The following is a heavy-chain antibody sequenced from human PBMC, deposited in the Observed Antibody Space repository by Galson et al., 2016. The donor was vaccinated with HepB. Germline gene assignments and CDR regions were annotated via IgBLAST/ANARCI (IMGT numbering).Heavy chain of an antibody. CDR2: ISGGGATT. D-gene: IGHD3-16*01. V-gene: IGHV3-23*01. J-gene: IGHJ4*02. Sequence: SLRLSCAASGFTLNNYAMTWVRQAPGKGLEWIAAISGGGATTYYADSVKGRFTISRDTSKNTLYLQMHSLRAEDTAVYYCAKDLLGTQTWYGGNDYWGQGTLVTVSS. CDR3: AKDLLGTQTWYGGNDY. CDR1: GFTLNNYA.